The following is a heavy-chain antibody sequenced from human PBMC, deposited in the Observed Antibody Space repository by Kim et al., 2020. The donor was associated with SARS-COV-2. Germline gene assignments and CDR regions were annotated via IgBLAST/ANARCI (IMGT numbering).Heavy chain of an antibody. D-gene: IGHD3-3*01. CDR1: GGSISSGGYY. Sequence: SETLSLTCTVSGGSISSGGYYWSWIRQHPGKGLEWIGYIYYSGSTYYNPSLKSRVTISVDTSKNQFSLKLSSVTAADTAVYYCATIWSGYYKVPYFDYWGQGTLVTVSS. J-gene: IGHJ4*02. CDR2: IYYSGST. CDR3: ATIWSGYYKVPYFDY. V-gene: IGHV4-31*03.